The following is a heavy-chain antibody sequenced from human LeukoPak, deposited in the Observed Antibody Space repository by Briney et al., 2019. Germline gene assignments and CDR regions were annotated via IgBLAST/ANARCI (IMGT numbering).Heavy chain of an antibody. CDR3: ARLIGDRTIYDY. D-gene: IGHD6-6*01. CDR2: INQGGSET. J-gene: IGHJ4*02. Sequence: GGSLRLSCAASGCTFRTYWMSWVRQAPGKGLEWVASINQGGSETYYVESVKGRFTISRDNAMNSFFLQMNSLRAEDTAVYYCARLIGDRTIYDYWGQGTLVTVSS. V-gene: IGHV3-7*01. CDR1: GCTFRTYW.